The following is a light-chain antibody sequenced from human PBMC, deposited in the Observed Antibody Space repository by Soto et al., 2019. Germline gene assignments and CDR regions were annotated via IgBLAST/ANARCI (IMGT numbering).Light chain of an antibody. J-gene: IGLJ2*01. V-gene: IGLV1-51*01. Sequence: QSVLTQPPSVSAAPGQKVTISCSGSSSNIDNNYVSWYQQLPGTAPKLLIYENNKRPSGIPDRFSGSKSGTSATLGITGLQIGDEADYYCGTWDGSLSAGVFGGGTKVTVL. CDR3: GTWDGSLSAGV. CDR2: ENN. CDR1: SSNIDNNY.